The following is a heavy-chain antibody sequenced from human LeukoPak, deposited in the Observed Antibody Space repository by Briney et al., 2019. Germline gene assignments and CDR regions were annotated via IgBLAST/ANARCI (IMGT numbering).Heavy chain of an antibody. Sequence: PGGSLRLSCAASGFTSCSYASKGGRQAPGKGLEWVSTISSGGHIYYEDSVKGRFTISRDNAKNSLYLQMNSLRAEDTAVYYCARDQDGGKNCYESGRYYHWGQGILVTVSS. D-gene: IGHD3-22*01. J-gene: IGHJ5*02. CDR1: GFTSCSYA. V-gene: IGHV3-21*01. CDR2: ISSGGHI. CDR3: ARDQDGGKNCYESGRYYH.